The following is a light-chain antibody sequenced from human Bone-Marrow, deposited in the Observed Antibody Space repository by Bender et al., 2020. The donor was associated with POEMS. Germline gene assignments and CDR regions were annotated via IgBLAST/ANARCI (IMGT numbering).Light chain of an antibody. J-gene: IGLJ2*01. CDR3: CSFAGSSTFVA. Sequence: SYVLTQAPSVSVAPGETASLTCAGNHIGGKSVHWYLQRPGQAPLLVISFDTARPSGIPDRFSGSKSANTASLTISGLQAEDEADYYCCSFAGSSTFVALGGGTKVTVL. CDR1: HIGGKS. CDR2: FDT. V-gene: IGLV3-21*01.